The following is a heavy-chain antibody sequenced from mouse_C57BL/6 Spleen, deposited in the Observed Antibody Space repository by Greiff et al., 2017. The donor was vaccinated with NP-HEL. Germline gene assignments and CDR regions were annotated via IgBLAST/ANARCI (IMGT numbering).Heavy chain of an antibody. CDR3: ARRRDGYWYFDV. D-gene: IGHD2-3*01. V-gene: IGHV3-1*01. Sequence: VQLKESGPGMVKPSQSLSLTCTVTGYSITSGYDWHWIRHFPGNKLEWMGYISYSGSTNYNPSLKSRISITHDTSKNHFFLKLNSVTTEDTATYYCARRRDGYWYFDVWGTGTTVTVSS. J-gene: IGHJ1*03. CDR2: ISYSGST. CDR1: GYSITSGYD.